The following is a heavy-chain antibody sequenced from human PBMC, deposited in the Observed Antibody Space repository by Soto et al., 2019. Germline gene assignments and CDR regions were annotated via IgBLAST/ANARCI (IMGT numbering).Heavy chain of an antibody. CDR2: IGPYNGKT. V-gene: IGHV1-24*01. J-gene: IGHJ6*02. Sequence: ASVKVSCKVSGYTLTELSMHWVRQAPGKGLEWMGCIGPYNGKTNYAQKFQGRVTMTRDTSTSTVYMELSSLRSEDTAVYYCAREVEETTVTTGHYYYYGMDVWGQGTTVTVSS. CDR3: AREVEETTVTTGHYYYYGMDV. D-gene: IGHD4-17*01. CDR1: GYTLTELS.